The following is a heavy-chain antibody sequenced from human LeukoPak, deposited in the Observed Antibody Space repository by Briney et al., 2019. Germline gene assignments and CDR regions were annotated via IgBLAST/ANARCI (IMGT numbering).Heavy chain of an antibody. Sequence: PSETLSLTCAVYGGSFSGYYWSWIRQPPGKGLEWIGEINHSGSTNYNPSLKSRVTISVDTSKNQFSLKLSSVTAADTAVYYCARRVGRLLRWYGGFQHWGQGTLVTVSS. D-gene: IGHD4-23*01. CDR3: ARRVGRLLRWYGGFQH. V-gene: IGHV4-34*01. CDR2: INHSGST. CDR1: GGSFSGYY. J-gene: IGHJ1*01.